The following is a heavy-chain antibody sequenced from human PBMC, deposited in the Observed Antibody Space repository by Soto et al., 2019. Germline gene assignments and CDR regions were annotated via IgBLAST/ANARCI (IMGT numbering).Heavy chain of an antibody. J-gene: IGHJ4*02. CDR3: ARGLGLGDY. V-gene: IGHV1-46*01. CDR1: GYTFTSYY. D-gene: IGHD3-9*01. Sequence: QVQLVQSGAEVKKPGASVKLSCKASGYTFTSYYIHWVRQAPGQGLEWIGIINPNGGSTNDAHNFTGRLTVTRDTSTATVYMELGALTSEDTAVYYCARGLGLGDYWGQGTLVTVSS. CDR2: INPNGGST.